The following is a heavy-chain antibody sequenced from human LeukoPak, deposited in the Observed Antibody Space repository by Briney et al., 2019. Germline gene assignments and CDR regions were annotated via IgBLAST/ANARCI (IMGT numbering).Heavy chain of an antibody. Sequence: SETLSLTCTVSGGSISSSSYYWGWIRQPPGKGLEWIGNIHYSGSTYYNPSLKSRVTISVDTSKNQFSLKLNSVTAADTAVYYCARRGNGDYVYWGQGTLVTVSS. J-gene: IGHJ4*02. CDR1: GGSISSSSYY. V-gene: IGHV4-39*01. CDR2: IHYSGST. D-gene: IGHD4-17*01. CDR3: ARRGNGDYVY.